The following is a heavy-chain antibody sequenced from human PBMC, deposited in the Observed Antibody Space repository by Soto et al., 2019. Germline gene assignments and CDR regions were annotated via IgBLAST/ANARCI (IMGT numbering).Heavy chain of an antibody. J-gene: IGHJ4*02. CDR1: GFTFSSYS. V-gene: IGHV3-21*01. CDR2: ISSSSSYI. D-gene: IGHD1-26*01. Sequence: EVQLVESGGGLVKPGGSLRLSCAASGFTFSSYSMNWVRQAPGKGLEWVSSISSSSSYIYYADSVKGRFTVSRDNAKNSLYLQMNSLRAEDTAVYYCARVALYSGSYPDYWGQGTLVTVSS. CDR3: ARVALYSGSYPDY.